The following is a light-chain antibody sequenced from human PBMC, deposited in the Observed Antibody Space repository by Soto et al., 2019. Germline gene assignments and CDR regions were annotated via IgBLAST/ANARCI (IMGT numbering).Light chain of an antibody. CDR2: QAS. V-gene: IGKV1-5*03. CDR3: QQYNSYWT. J-gene: IGKJ1*01. CDR1: QSISSW. Sequence: DIQMTQSPSTLSASVGDRVTITCRASQSISSWLAWYQQKPGEAPKLLIYQASTLGSGVPSRFSGSGSGTEFTLTISSLQPDDFATYYCQQYNSYWTFGQGTKVEIK.